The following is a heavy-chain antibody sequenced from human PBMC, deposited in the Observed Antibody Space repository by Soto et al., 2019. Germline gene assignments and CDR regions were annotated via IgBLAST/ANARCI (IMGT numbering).Heavy chain of an antibody. CDR2: INHSGST. CDR1: GGSFSGYY. CDR3: ARGRRIAARPHYYYGMDV. J-gene: IGHJ6*02. Sequence: TSETLSLTCAVYGGSFSGYYWSWIRQPPGKGLEWIGEINHSGSTNYNPSLKSRVTISVDTSKNQFSLKLSSVTAADTAVYYCARGRRIAARPHYYYGMDVWGQGTTVTVSS. D-gene: IGHD6-6*01. V-gene: IGHV4-34*01.